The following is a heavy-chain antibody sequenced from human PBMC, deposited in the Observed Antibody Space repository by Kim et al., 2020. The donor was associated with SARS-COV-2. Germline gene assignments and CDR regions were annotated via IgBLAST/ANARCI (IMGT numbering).Heavy chain of an antibody. CDR1: GFTFSSYW. D-gene: IGHD1-26*01. CDR3: ASHINSPRSE. Sequence: GGSLRLSCAASGFTFSSYWMSWVRQAPGKGLEWVANINTDGSERNYVDSVKGRFTISRDNVKNALYLQMDSLRAEDTAIYYCASHINSPRSEWGQGTLVTVSS. J-gene: IGHJ4*02. CDR2: INTDGSER. V-gene: IGHV3-7*03.